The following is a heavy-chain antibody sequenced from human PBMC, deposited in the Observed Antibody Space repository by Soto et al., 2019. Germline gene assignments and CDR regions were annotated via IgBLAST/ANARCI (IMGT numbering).Heavy chain of an antibody. V-gene: IGHV4-30-4*01. D-gene: IGHD3-22*01. J-gene: IGHJ4*02. Sequence: SETLSLTCTVSGGSISSGDYYWSWVRQPPGKGLEWIGYIYYSGTTYYSPSLKSRVTISVDTSKNQFYLKLRSVTAADTAVYYCGTTDYDSRGTDYWGQGTLVTVS. CDR1: GGSISSGDYY. CDR3: GTTDYDSRGTDY. CDR2: IYYSGTT.